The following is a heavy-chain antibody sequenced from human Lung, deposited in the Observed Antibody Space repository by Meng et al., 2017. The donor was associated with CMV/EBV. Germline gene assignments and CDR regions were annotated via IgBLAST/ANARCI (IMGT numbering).Heavy chain of an antibody. Sequence: TLSSGPMSSGGYCWSWIRQHAEKGLEWIGYSYYDGTTHYNPSLRSRVSISVDKSKNQFSLKLNSVTAADTAVYYCARQAPDNWFDPWGQGALVTVSS. V-gene: IGHV4-31*03. CDR1: SGPMSSGGYC. J-gene: IGHJ5*02. CDR3: ARQAPDNWFDP. CDR2: SYYDGTT.